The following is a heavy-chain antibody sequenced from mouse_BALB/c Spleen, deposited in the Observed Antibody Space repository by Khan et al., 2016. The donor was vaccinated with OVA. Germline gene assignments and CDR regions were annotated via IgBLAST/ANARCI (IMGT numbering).Heavy chain of an antibody. V-gene: IGHV1-5*01. CDR3: AREGDSSFAY. D-gene: IGHD1-3*01. Sequence: VRLQQSGTVLARPGASVKMSCKASGYSFTSYLIHWVKQRPGQGLEWIGDIYPGNGDTTYNQKFKDKATLTAGTSANTSYLELSSLTNEDSAVYYCAREGDSSFAYWGQGTTVTVSA. CDR1: GYSFTSYL. CDR2: IYPGNGDT. J-gene: IGHJ3*01.